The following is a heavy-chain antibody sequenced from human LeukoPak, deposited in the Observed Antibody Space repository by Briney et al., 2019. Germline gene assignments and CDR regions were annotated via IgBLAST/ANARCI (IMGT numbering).Heavy chain of an antibody. Sequence: ASVKVSCKASGGTFSSYAISWVRQAPGQGLEWMGRIIPILGIANYAQKFQGRVTITADKSTSTAYMELSSLRSEDTGVYYCARSPNNYDILTGYYDVLIDYFDYWGQGTLVTVSS. CDR2: IIPILGIA. D-gene: IGHD3-9*01. J-gene: IGHJ4*02. CDR3: ARSPNNYDILTGYYDVLIDYFDY. V-gene: IGHV1-69*04. CDR1: GGTFSSYA.